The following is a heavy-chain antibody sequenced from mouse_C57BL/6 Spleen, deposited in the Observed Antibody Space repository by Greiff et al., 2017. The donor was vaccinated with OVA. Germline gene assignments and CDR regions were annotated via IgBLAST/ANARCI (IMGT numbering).Heavy chain of an antibody. D-gene: IGHD2-4*01. CDR2: IHPNSGSN. Sequence: QVQLQQPGAELVKPGASVKLSCKASGYPFTSYWMHWVKQRPGQGLEWIGMIHPNSGSNNYNEKFKSKATLTVDKSSSTAYMQLSSLTSEDSAVYYCARGRGYDYDGGYAMDYWGQGTSVTVAS. CDR3: ARGRGYDYDGGYAMDY. V-gene: IGHV1-64*01. CDR1: GYPFTSYW. J-gene: IGHJ4*01.